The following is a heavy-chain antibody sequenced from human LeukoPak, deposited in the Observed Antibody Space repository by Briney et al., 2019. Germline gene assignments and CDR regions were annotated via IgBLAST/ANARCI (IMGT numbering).Heavy chain of an antibody. CDR3: ARIWAGYYDSRGAFDI. J-gene: IGHJ3*02. CDR2: IYYSGST. D-gene: IGHD3-22*01. Sequence: SETLSLTCTVSGGSISSYYWSWIRQPPGKGLEWMGYIYYSGSTNYNPSLKSRVTISVDTSKNQFSLKLSSVTAADTAVYYCARIWAGYYDSRGAFDIWGQGTMVTVSS. V-gene: IGHV4-59*01. CDR1: GGSISSYY.